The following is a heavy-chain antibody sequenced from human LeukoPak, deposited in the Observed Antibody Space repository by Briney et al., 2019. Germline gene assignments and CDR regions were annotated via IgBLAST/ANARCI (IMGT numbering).Heavy chain of an antibody. CDR3: ARDFGTTGWHTFDY. V-gene: IGHV6-1*01. CDR2: TYYRSKWYN. D-gene: IGHD6-19*01. J-gene: IGHJ4*02. CDR1: GDSVSSKNGA. Sequence: SQTLSLTCVVSGDSVSSKNGAWNWIRQSPSRGLEWLGRTYYRSKWYNDYAESMEGRMTISQDTSKNHYSLHLNSVTADDTAVYYCARDFGTTGWHTFDYWGQGTLVTVSS.